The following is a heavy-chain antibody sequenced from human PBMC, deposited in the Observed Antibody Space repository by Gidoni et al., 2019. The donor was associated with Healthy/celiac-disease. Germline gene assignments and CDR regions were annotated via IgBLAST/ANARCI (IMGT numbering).Heavy chain of an antibody. D-gene: IGHD5-12*01. Sequence: EVQLVESGGGVVQPGGYLRLSCAASGFTFSSYWMHWVRQAPGKGLVWVSRINSDESSTSYAASVTGRFTISIDNAKNTLYLQMNRLRAEHTAVYYCASLPIVATIGNWGQGTLVTVSS. CDR2: INSDESST. V-gene: IGHV3-74*01. CDR3: ASLPIVATIGN. J-gene: IGHJ4*02. CDR1: GFTFSSYW.